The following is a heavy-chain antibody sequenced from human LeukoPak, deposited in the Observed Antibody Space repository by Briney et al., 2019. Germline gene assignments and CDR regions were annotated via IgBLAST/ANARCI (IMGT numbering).Heavy chain of an antibody. CDR1: GFTFSSYW. J-gene: IGHJ3*02. V-gene: IGHV3-7*01. CDR3: ARWDDYGDYVRYDAFDI. CDR2: IKQDGSEK. D-gene: IGHD4-17*01. Sequence: GGSLRLSCAASGFTFSSYWMSWVRQAPGKGLEWVANIKQDGSEKYYVDSVKGRFTISRDNAKNSLYLQMNSLRAEDTAVYYCARWDDYGDYVRYDAFDIWGQGTMVTVSS.